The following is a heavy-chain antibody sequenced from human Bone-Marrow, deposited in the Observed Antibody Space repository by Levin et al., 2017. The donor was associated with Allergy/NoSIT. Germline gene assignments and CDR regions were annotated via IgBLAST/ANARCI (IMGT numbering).Heavy chain of an antibody. V-gene: IGHV3-30*18. Sequence: GESLKISCAASGFSFSNYAIHWVRQAPGKGLEWVAVIAYDGRYKNYGDAVKGRFTISRDNSKNTVYLQMNSLRLDDTAVYFCAKEEVAFDYWGQGALVTVSS. J-gene: IGHJ4*02. CDR2: IAYDGRYK. CDR1: GFSFSNYA. D-gene: IGHD2-15*01. CDR3: AKEEVAFDY.